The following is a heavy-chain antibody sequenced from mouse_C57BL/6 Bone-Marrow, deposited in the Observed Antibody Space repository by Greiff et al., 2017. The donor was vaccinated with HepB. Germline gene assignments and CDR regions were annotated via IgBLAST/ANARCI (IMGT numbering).Heavy chain of an antibody. CDR3: TREGNRYYYAMDY. J-gene: IGHJ4*01. Sequence: EVQGVESGEGLVKPGGSLKLSCAASGFTFSSYAMSWVRQTPEKRLEWVAYISSGGDYIYYADTVKGRFTISRDNARNTLYLKRSSLKSEDTAIYYCTREGNRYYYAMDYWGQGTSVTVSS. V-gene: IGHV5-9-1*02. D-gene: IGHD2-1*01. CDR2: ISSGGDYI. CDR1: GFTFSSYA.